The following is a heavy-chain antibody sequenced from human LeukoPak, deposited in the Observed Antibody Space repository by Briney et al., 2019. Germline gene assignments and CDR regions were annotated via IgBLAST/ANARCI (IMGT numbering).Heavy chain of an antibody. D-gene: IGHD2-2*01. V-gene: IGHV4-34*01. CDR1: GGSFSGYY. J-gene: IGHJ4*02. CDR2: SNHSGST. Sequence: SETLSLTFAGYGGSFSGYYWSWIRQPPGKGLEGIGESNHSGSTNYNPSLKRRVTISVDTSKNQFSLKLSSVTAADTAVYYCARGGIVVVPAAIRYFDYWGQGTLVTVSS. CDR3: ARGGIVVVPAAIRYFDY.